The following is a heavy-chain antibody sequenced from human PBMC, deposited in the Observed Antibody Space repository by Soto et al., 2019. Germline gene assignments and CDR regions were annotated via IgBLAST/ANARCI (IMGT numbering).Heavy chain of an antibody. J-gene: IGHJ6*02. CDR1: GFTFSSYA. Sequence: EVQLLESGGGLVQPGGSLRLSCAASGFTFSSYAMSWVRQAPGKGLEWVSAISGSGGSTYYADSVKGRFTISRDKSKNTLYLQMNSLRADDTAVYYCAKDALRSLWFGELGPDKIYGMDVWVQCTTVTVSS. CDR3: AKDALRSLWFGELGPDKIYGMDV. CDR2: ISGSGGST. V-gene: IGHV3-23*01. D-gene: IGHD3-10*01.